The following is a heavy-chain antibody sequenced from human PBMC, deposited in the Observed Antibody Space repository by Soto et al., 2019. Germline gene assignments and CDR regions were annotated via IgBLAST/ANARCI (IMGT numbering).Heavy chain of an antibody. Sequence: GGSLRISCTASGFPFGNFLMSWFRQAPGKGMEWVGFIRSQPYGGTAEYAASVRGRFTISRDDSKGIAYLQMNSLQTEDSGVYYCIGSFPFWGQGTLVPVSS. CDR1: GFPFGNFL. V-gene: IGHV3-49*03. J-gene: IGHJ4*02. D-gene: IGHD3-10*01. CDR3: IGSFPF. CDR2: IRSQPYGGTA.